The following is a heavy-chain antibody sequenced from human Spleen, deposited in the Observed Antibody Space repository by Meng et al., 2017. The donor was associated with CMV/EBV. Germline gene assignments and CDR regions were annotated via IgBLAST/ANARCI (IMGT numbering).Heavy chain of an antibody. D-gene: IGHD1-7*01. CDR3: ARGSWNYDS. V-gene: IGHV1-18*01. CDR2: ISPYNGNI. CDR1: GYTFTSYG. Sequence: ASVKVSCKASGYTFTSYGISWVRQAPGQGLEWMGWISPYNGNIDSERKFQGRLTMTTDTSTSTAYMELRSLTSDDTAIYYCARGSWNYDSWGRGTLVTVSS. J-gene: IGHJ5*01.